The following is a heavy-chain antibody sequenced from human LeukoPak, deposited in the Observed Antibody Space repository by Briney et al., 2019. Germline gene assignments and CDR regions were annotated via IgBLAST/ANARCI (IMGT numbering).Heavy chain of an antibody. CDR1: GGSISSSSYY. CDR3: ARGLEQWLVRGYFDY. Sequence: SETLSLTCTVSGGSISSSSYYWGWIRQPPGKGLEWIGSLYYSGSSYYNPSLKSRVTISVDTSKNQFSLKLSSVTAADTAVYYCARGLEQWLVRGYFDYWGQGTLVTVSS. V-gene: IGHV4-39*07. J-gene: IGHJ4*02. D-gene: IGHD6-19*01. CDR2: LYYSGSS.